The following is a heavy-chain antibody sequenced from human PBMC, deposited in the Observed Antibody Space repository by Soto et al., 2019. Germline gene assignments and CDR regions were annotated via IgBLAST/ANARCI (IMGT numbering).Heavy chain of an antibody. Sequence: RWSLTLSCTAYVVSVRDDWMSWGRGARVKVLEWVSSISGSGANTYYADSVKGRFSISRDNSKNTLYLQLNSLRAEDTAEYYCAKHLSDYESGYFRWLDAWGQGTLVTVSS. CDR3: AKHLSDYESGYFRWLDA. D-gene: IGHD3-9*01. V-gene: IGHV3-23*01. CDR2: ISGSGANT. CDR1: VVSVRDDW. J-gene: IGHJ5*02.